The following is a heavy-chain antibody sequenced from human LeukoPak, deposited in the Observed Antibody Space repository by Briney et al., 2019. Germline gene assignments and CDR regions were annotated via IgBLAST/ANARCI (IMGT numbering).Heavy chain of an antibody. Sequence: SETLSLTCTVSGGSISSSSYYWGWIRQPPGKGLEWIGSIYYSGSTYYNPSLKSRVTLSVDKSKNQFSLKLSAVPAADTAVYYCARTSVYYYGSGSYLKRRYNWFDPWGQGTLVTVSS. D-gene: IGHD3-10*01. V-gene: IGHV4-39*07. CDR3: ARTSVYYYGSGSYLKRRYNWFDP. CDR2: IYYSGST. J-gene: IGHJ5*02. CDR1: GGSISSSSYY.